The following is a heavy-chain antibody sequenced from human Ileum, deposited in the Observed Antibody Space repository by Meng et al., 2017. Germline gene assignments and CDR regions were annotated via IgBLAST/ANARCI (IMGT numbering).Heavy chain of an antibody. Sequence: GESLKISCAASGFTFGSFWMSWVRQAPGKGLEWVANIKQDGSEEYYVDSVRGRFTLSRDNAKKSLYLQMNRLGVEDTAVYFCARDRSRSPTVTPPSLDSWGQGTLVTVSS. J-gene: IGHJ4*02. CDR2: IKQDGSEE. V-gene: IGHV3-7*01. CDR1: GFTFGSFW. CDR3: ARDRSRSPTVTPPSLDS. D-gene: IGHD4-17*01.